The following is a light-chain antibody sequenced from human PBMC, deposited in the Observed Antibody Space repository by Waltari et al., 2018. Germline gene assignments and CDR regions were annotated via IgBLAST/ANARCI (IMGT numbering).Light chain of an antibody. Sequence: ELTQPPSVSVSPGQTGSLTCTGLDFTYQYASWYQHKPGLSPVTLIDQDPKRPSCPPERFSGTNSGNTPTLTISGAQPMDEADYYCQSWDGSTVVFGGGTKLTVL. CDR3: QSWDGSTVV. J-gene: IGLJ2*01. CDR2: QDP. V-gene: IGLV3-1*01. CDR1: DFTYQY.